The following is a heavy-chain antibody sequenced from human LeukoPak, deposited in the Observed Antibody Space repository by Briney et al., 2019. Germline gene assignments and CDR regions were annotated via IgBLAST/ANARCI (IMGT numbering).Heavy chain of an antibody. CDR3: TYSDHFNY. V-gene: IGHV3-74*03. CDR1: GFTLGKYW. D-gene: IGHD4-17*01. J-gene: IGHJ4*02. CDR2: GEGDGRSS. Sequence: GGSLRLSCAASGFTLGKYWMHGVRHAPGKGLVWVSRGEGDGRSSTYADSVKGRFSISRDNAKNTLYLQMNSLRAEDTAVYYCTYSDHFNYWGQGTLVTVSS.